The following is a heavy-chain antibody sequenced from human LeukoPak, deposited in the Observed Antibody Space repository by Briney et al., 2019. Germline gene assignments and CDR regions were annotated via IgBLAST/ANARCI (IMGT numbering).Heavy chain of an antibody. V-gene: IGHV3-30*02. CDR2: IRYDGSNK. CDR3: AKDQEGRGLPLDY. Sequence: GGSLRLSCAAPGFTFSSYGMHWVRQAPGKGLEWVAFIRYDGSNKYYADSVKGRFTIPRDNSKNTLYLQMNSLRAEDTAVYYCAKDQEGRGLPLDYWGQGTLVTVSS. J-gene: IGHJ4*02. CDR1: GFTFSSYG. D-gene: IGHD2-15*01.